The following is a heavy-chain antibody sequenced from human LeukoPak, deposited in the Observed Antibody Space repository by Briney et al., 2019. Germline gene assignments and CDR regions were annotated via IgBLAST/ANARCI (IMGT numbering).Heavy chain of an antibody. D-gene: IGHD3-10*01. CDR3: TTMAELWFGEFDY. V-gene: IGHV3-15*01. Sequence: GGSLRLSCAASGFTFSNAWMSWVRQAPGKGLEWVGRIKSKTDGGTTDYAAPVKGRFTISRDDSKNTLYLQMNSLKTEDTAVYYCTTMAELWFGEFDYWGQGTPVTVSS. CDR2: IKSKTDGGTT. CDR1: GFTFSNAW. J-gene: IGHJ4*02.